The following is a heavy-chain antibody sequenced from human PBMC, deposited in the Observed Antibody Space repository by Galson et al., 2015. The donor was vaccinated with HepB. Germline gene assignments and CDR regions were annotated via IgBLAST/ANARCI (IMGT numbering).Heavy chain of an antibody. CDR1: GYTFTSYG. Sequence: SVKVSCKASGYTFTSYGISWVRQAPGQGLEWMGWISAYNGNTNYAQKLQGRVTMTTDTSTSTAYMELRSLRSDDTAVYYCARDRLVATYYYYGMDVWGQGTTVTVSS. CDR2: ISAYNGNT. V-gene: IGHV1-18*04. CDR3: ARDRLVATYYYYGMDV. J-gene: IGHJ6*02. D-gene: IGHD5-12*01.